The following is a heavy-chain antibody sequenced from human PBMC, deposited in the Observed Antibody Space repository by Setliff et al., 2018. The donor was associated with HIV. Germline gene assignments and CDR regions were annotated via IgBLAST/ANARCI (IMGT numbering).Heavy chain of an antibody. J-gene: IGHJ4*02. V-gene: IGHV1-69*06. Sequence: SVKVSCKASGGSFKSYAISWVRQVSGQGFEGMGRIITSFGATNYAQKFQGRITITADKSTDTAYMELSSLTSEDTAMYYCARDHYYDSSGYWGQGTLVTVSS. CDR2: IITSFGAT. CDR1: GGSFKSYA. CDR3: ARDHYYDSSGY. D-gene: IGHD3-22*01.